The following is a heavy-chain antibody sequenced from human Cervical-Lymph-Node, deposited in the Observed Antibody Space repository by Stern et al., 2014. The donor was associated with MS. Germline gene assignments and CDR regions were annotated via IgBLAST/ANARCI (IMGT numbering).Heavy chain of an antibody. Sequence: VQLVESGAEVKKPGASVKVSCKAYGYTFTSYGISWVRQAPGQGLEWMGWISAYNGNTNYAQKLQGRVTMTTDTSTSTAYMELRSLRSDDTAVYYCARACSGGSCYPRLYYYYGMDVWGQGTTVTVSS. CDR1: GYTFTSYG. CDR3: ARACSGGSCYPRLYYYYGMDV. V-gene: IGHV1-18*04. D-gene: IGHD2-15*01. CDR2: ISAYNGNT. J-gene: IGHJ6*02.